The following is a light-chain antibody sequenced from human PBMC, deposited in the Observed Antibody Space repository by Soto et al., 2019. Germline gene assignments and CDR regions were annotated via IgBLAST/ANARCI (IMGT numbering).Light chain of an antibody. CDR2: AAS. J-gene: IGKJ3*01. V-gene: IGKV1-39*01. CDR3: QQSYSTLT. CDR1: QSLSTY. Sequence: DIQMTQSPSSLSASVGDRVTITCRASQSLSTYLNWYQQKPGKAPKLLIYAASSLQSGVTSRFNGSGSGTDFTLTISSLQPEDFATYYCQQSYSTLTFGPGTKVNIK.